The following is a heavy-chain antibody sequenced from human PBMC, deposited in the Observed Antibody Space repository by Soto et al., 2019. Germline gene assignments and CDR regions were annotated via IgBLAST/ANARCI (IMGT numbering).Heavy chain of an antibody. V-gene: IGHV2-5*02. Sequence: QITLKESGPTLVKPTQTLTLTCTFSGFSLTTSGVGVGWIRQPPGKALEWLALIYWDDDKRYSPSLKSRLTITKDTSKNKVVLRLTNMDPVDTATYYCAHSPPATVTTSAEYFQHWGQGTLVTVSS. J-gene: IGHJ1*01. D-gene: IGHD4-17*01. CDR3: AHSPPATVTTSAEYFQH. CDR2: IYWDDDK. CDR1: GFSLTTSGVG.